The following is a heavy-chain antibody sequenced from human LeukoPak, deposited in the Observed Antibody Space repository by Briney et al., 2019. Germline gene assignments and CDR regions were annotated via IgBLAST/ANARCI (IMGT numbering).Heavy chain of an antibody. Sequence: GGSLRLSCAASGFTFSSYWMHWVRQVPGKGLVWVSRINSDGSSTSYADSVKGRFTISRDNAKNTLYLQMNSLRAEDTAVYYCARDEDWSGYYGAFDIWGQGAMVTVSS. D-gene: IGHD3-3*01. CDR2: INSDGSST. J-gene: IGHJ3*02. CDR1: GFTFSSYW. V-gene: IGHV3-74*01. CDR3: ARDEDWSGYYGAFDI.